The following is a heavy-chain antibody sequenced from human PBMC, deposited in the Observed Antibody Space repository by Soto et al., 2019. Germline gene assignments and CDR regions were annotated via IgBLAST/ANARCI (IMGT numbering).Heavy chain of an antibody. J-gene: IGHJ4*02. D-gene: IGHD3-16*02. CDR1: GFTFGSYA. CDR3: GIRLGELSSLPHFDY. CDR2: ISGSGGST. Sequence: PGGSLRLSCAASGFTFGSYAMSWVRQAPGKGLEWVSAISGSGGSTYYADSVKGRFTISRDNSKNTLYLQMNSLRAEDTAVYYCGIRLGELSSLPHFDYWGQGTLVTVSS. V-gene: IGHV3-23*01.